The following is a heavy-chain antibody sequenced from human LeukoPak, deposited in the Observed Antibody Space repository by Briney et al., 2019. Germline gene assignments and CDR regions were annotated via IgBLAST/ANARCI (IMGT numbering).Heavy chain of an antibody. V-gene: IGHV3-66*01. CDR3: ARIDYGDPGYFDY. Sequence: PGGSRRLSCAASGLTVSSNYMSWVRQAPGKGLEWVSVIYSGSTTYYPDSVKGRFTISRDNSKNTLYLQMDSLRAEDTAVYYCARIDYGDPGYFDYWGQGTLVTVSS. CDR2: IYSGSTT. CDR1: GLTVSSNY. D-gene: IGHD4-17*01. J-gene: IGHJ4*02.